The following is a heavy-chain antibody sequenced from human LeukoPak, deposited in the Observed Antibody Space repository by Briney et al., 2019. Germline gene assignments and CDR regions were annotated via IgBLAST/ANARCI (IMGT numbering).Heavy chain of an antibody. CDR3: AREVRGYYFDY. Sequence: GGSLRLSCAASGFTVTSNYMTWVRQAPGKGLEWVSVISSGGNTYYADSVKDRFTISRDNSKNTVYLQMNGLRAEDTAVYYCAREVRGYYFDYWGQGTLVTASS. J-gene: IGHJ4*02. CDR1: GFTVTSNY. CDR2: ISSGGNT. D-gene: IGHD5-12*01. V-gene: IGHV3-53*01.